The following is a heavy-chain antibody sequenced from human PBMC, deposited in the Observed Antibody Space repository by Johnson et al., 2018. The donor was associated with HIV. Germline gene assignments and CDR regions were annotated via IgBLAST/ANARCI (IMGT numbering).Heavy chain of an antibody. CDR1: GFTFSDYY. CDR3: ARGQRGCDRHPHAFVI. J-gene: IGHJ3*02. Sequence: QEQLVESGGGLVKPGGSLRLSCAASGFTFSDYYMSWISQAPGKGLEWVSYISSSGSTIYYADSVKVRFTISRANANNSLYLQMNSLQADDTVVYYCARGQRGCDRHPHAFVIWGHGTMVTVSS. D-gene: IGHD2-21*02. CDR2: ISSSGSTI. V-gene: IGHV3-11*04.